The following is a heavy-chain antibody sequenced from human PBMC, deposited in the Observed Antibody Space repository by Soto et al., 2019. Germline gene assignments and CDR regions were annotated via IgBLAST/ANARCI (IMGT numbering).Heavy chain of an antibody. CDR2: IYYSGST. D-gene: IGHD3-3*01. CDR1: GGSSSGYY. J-gene: IGHJ6*02. Sequence: SETLCLSWSVAGGSSSGYYWSWIRQPPGKGLESIGYIYYSGSTNYNPTLTSQVTISVDTSKNQFSLKLSSVTAADTAVYYCARDLISIFPHVSHYGMNVWGQGTSVTVSS. CDR3: ARDLISIFPHVSHYGMNV. V-gene: IGHV4-59*01.